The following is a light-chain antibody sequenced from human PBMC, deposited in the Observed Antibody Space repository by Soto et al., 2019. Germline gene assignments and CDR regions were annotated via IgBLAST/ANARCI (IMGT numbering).Light chain of an antibody. Sequence: QSVLTQPASVSGSPGQSITISCTGSSSDVGAYNFVSWYQHHPGKAPKLILYEVTTHPSGVSNRFSGSKSGNTASLTISGLQDDDEANYYCSSYSSSSTPYVFGTGTKVTVL. V-gene: IGLV2-14*01. CDR3: SSYSSSSTPYV. J-gene: IGLJ1*01. CDR1: SSDVGAYNF. CDR2: EVT.